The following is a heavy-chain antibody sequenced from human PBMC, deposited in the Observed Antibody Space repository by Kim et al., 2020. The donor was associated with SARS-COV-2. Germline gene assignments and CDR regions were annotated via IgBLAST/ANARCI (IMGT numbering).Heavy chain of an antibody. Sequence: GGSLRLSCAASGFTFSSCSIHWVRQAPGKGLEWVAVISYDGSNKNYADSVKGQVTISRDNSKNTLYLKMNSLRAEDKALYYCARDPCSRLRGLTYSYYGMDVWGQGTTVTVSS. D-gene: IGHD3-10*01. CDR1: GFTFSSCS. CDR3: ARDPCSRLRGLTYSYYGMDV. J-gene: IGHJ6*02. CDR2: ISYDGSNK. V-gene: IGHV3-30-3*01.